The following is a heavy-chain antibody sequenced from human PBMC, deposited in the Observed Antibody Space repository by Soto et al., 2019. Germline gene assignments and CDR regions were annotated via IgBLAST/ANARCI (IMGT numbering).Heavy chain of an antibody. Sequence: GGSLRLSCAASGFTFSNYGVHWVRQAPGKGLEWVAVIWYDGSSEYYTESVKGRFTISRDNSKNTLYLQMNSLRAEDTAVYYCARSYSSGWEFDYWGQGTQVTVSS. V-gene: IGHV3-33*01. D-gene: IGHD6-19*01. CDR2: IWYDGSSE. CDR3: ARSYSSGWEFDY. J-gene: IGHJ4*02. CDR1: GFTFSNYG.